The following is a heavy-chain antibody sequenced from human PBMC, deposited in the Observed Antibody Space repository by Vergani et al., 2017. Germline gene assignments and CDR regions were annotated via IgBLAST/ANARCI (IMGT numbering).Heavy chain of an antibody. J-gene: IGHJ4*02. CDR2: IRYDGSNK. CDR1: GFTFSSYG. CDR3: AKDSVYYYDRSVSPPPRTDY. D-gene: IGHD3-22*01. V-gene: IGHV3-30*02. Sequence: QVQLVESGGGVVQPGGSLRLSCAASGFTFSSYGMHWVRQAPGKGLEWVAFIRYDGSNKYYADSVKGRFTISRDNSKNTLYLQMNSLRAEDTAVYYCAKDSVYYYDRSVSPPPRTDYWGQGTLVTVSS.